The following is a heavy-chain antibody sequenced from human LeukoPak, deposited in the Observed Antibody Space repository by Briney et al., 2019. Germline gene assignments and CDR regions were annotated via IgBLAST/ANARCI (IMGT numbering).Heavy chain of an antibody. Sequence: SETLSLTCTVSGYPISSGYYWGWIRQPPGKGLEWIGSIYHSGSTYYNPSLKSRVTISVDTSKNQFSLKLSSVTAADTAAYYCASLATGVGWGNYWGQGTLVTVSS. CDR1: GYPISSGYY. CDR2: IYHSGST. D-gene: IGHD3-16*01. CDR3: ASLATGVGWGNY. J-gene: IGHJ4*02. V-gene: IGHV4-38-2*02.